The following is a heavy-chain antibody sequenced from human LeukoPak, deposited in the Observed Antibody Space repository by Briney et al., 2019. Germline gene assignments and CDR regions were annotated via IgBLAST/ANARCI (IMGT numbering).Heavy chain of an antibody. D-gene: IGHD2-21*01. J-gene: IGHJ3*01. CDR1: GGSISSGDYY. Sequence: PSETLSLTCTVSGGSISSGDYYWSWIRQPPGEGLEWLGYIYYSGSTYYNPSLKSRVTISVDTSKNQFSLKLSSVTAADTAVYYCARDLVVIATKYAPTLWGQGTMVTVSS. CDR2: IYYSGST. CDR3: ARDLVVIATKYAPTL. V-gene: IGHV4-30-4*08.